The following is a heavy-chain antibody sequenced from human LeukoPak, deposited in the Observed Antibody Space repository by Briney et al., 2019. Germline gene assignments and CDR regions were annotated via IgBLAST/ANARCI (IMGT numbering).Heavy chain of an antibody. CDR3: AKDGHPWNYDSSGYYSSKDWFDP. CDR1: GFTFSSYG. D-gene: IGHD3-22*01. J-gene: IGHJ5*02. V-gene: IGHV3-30*18. Sequence: GGSLRLSCAASGFTFSSYGMYWVRQAPGKGLEWVAVISYDGSNKYYADSVKGRFTISRDNSKNTLYLQMNSLRAEDTAVYYCAKDGHPWNYDSSGYYSSKDWFDPWGQGTLVTVSS. CDR2: ISYDGSNK.